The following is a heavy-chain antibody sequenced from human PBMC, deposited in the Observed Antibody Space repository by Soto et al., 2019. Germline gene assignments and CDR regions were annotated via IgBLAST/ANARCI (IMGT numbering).Heavy chain of an antibody. CDR3: AANYYGSGSSQDYYYGMDV. J-gene: IGHJ6*02. D-gene: IGHD3-10*01. V-gene: IGHV1-46*01. CDR2: INPSGGST. Sequence: ASVKVSCKASGYTFTSYYMHWVRQAPGQGLEWMGIINPSGGSTSYAQKFQGRVTMTRDTSTSTAYMELSSLRSEDTAVYYCAANYYGSGSSQDYYYGMDVWGQGTTVTVSS. CDR1: GYTFTSYY.